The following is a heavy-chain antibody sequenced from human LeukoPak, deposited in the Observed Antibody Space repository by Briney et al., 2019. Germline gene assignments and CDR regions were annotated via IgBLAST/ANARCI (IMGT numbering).Heavy chain of an antibody. Sequence: ASVKVSCKASRYTFTAYYMHWLRQAPGQGLEWMGWINPNSGGTNSSQKFQDRVTLTRDTSISTAYMELSSLRSDDTAVYYCAKDPAAYYYDSSGDWGQGTLVTVSS. CDR3: AKDPAAYYYDSSGD. J-gene: IGHJ4*02. D-gene: IGHD3-22*01. CDR2: INPNSGGT. V-gene: IGHV1-2*02. CDR1: RYTFTAYY.